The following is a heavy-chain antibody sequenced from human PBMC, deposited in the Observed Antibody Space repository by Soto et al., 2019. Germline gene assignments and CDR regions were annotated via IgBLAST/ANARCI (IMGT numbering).Heavy chain of an antibody. CDR1: GASISSSNW. CDR3: ARRWGEGRVDY. D-gene: IGHD3-10*01. Sequence: QVQLQESGPGLVKPSGTLSLTCAVSGASISSSNWWSWVRQPPGKGLEWIGEIYHSGSTNYNPSPKRRVTRSVDKSRNQFSLKLSSVTAADTAVYYCARRWGEGRVDYWGQGTLVTVSS. CDR2: IYHSGST. V-gene: IGHV4-4*02. J-gene: IGHJ4*02.